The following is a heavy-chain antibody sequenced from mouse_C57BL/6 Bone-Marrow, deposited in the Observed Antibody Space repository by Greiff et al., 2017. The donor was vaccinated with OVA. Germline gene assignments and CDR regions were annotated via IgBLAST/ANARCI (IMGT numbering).Heavy chain of an antibody. V-gene: IGHV5-15*01. Sequence: EVKLMESGGGLVQPGGSLKLSCAASGFTFSDYGMAWVRQAPRKGPEWVAFISNLAYSIYYADTVTGRFTISRENAKNTLYLEMSSLRSEDTAMYYCARHGGISGAWFAYWGQGTLVTVSA. CDR3: ARHGGISGAWFAY. CDR2: ISNLAYSI. J-gene: IGHJ3*01. CDR1: GFTFSDYG.